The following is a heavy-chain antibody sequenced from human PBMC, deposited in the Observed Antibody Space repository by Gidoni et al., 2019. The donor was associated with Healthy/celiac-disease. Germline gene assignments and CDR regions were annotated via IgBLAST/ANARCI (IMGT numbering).Heavy chain of an antibody. Sequence: GKGLEWIGEINHSGSTNYNPSLKSRVTISVDTSKNQFSLKLSSVTAADTAVYYCARVSGWSDYWGQGTLVTVSS. J-gene: IGHJ4*02. D-gene: IGHD6-19*01. V-gene: IGHV4-34*01. CDR2: INHSGST. CDR3: ARVSGWSDY.